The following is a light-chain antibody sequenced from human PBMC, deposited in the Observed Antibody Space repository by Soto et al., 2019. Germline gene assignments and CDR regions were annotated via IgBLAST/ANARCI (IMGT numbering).Light chain of an antibody. CDR2: DAS. J-gene: IGKJ3*01. CDR1: QDISNY. Sequence: DIQMTQSPSSLSASVGDRVTITCQASQDISNYLNWYQQKPGKAPKLLIYDASNLEPGVPSRFSGSGSGTDFTFTISSLQPEDIATYYCQQYDNLPRLTFGPGTKVDIK. CDR3: QQYDNLPRLT. V-gene: IGKV1-33*01.